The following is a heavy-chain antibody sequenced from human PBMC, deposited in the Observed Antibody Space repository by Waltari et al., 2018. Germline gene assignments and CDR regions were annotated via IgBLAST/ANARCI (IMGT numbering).Heavy chain of an antibody. CDR1: GGSISSSSYY. V-gene: IGHV4-39*07. CDR3: ARTLNYALSGSYNY. D-gene: IGHD1-26*01. Sequence: QLQLQESGPGLVKPSETLSLTCTVSGGSISSSSYYWGWIRQPPGKGLEWIGSIYYSGSAYYNPSLKSRVTISVDTSKTQFSLKLSSVTAADTAVYYCARTLNYALSGSYNYWGQGTLVTVSS. CDR2: IYYSGSA. J-gene: IGHJ4*02.